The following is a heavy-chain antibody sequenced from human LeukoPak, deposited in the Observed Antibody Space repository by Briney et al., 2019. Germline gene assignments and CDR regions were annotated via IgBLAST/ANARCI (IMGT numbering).Heavy chain of an antibody. Sequence: GGSLRLSCVGSGFIFSGYWMSWVRQAPGKGLEWVANIKQDGSEKYYADSVRGRFNISRENTKNSLSLQMNSLTVDDTAVYYCVRWGAWSSFDYWGQGTLVTVST. V-gene: IGHV3-7*03. CDR2: IKQDGSEK. CDR1: GFIFSGYW. D-gene: IGHD2-8*02. CDR3: VRWGAWSSFDY. J-gene: IGHJ4*02.